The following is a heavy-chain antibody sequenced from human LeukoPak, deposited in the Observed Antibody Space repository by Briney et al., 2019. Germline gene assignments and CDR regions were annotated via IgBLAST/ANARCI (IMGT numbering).Heavy chain of an antibody. CDR3: ARDQRNSGSYRFEY. CDR1: GYTFSGYG. D-gene: IGHD1-26*01. J-gene: IGHJ4*02. Sequence: GASVKVSCKTSGYTFSGYGISWVRQAPGQGLEWMGWITGNNGNTNYAPSLQGRVTMTTDTSTNTVYMELTSLKSDDTAVYYCARDQRNSGSYRFEYWSQGTPVTVSS. V-gene: IGHV1-18*01. CDR2: ITGNNGNT.